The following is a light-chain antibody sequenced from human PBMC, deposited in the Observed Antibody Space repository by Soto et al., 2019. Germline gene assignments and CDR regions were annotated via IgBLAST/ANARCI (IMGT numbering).Light chain of an antibody. Sequence: QSVLTQPASVSGSPGQWVTISCTGTSSDVGGYKDVSCYQHHPGKVPQLIIYDVTKRPSGVPDRFSGSKSGNTASLTIAGLQVEDEADYYCCSYAGTYTWIFGGGTKLTVL. CDR3: CSYAGTYTWI. CDR2: DVT. CDR1: SSDVGGYKD. J-gene: IGLJ2*01. V-gene: IGLV2-11*01.